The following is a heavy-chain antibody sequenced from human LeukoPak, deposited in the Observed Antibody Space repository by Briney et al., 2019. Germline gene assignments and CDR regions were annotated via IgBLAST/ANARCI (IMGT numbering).Heavy chain of an antibody. J-gene: IGHJ6*02. Sequence: PSETLSLTCTVSGGSISSYYWSWIRQPAGKGLEWIGRIYTSGSTNYNPSLKSRVTMSVDTSKNQFSLKLSSVTAADTAVYYCARGIRGPNNPYYGMDVWGQGTTVTVSS. CDR2: IYTSGST. V-gene: IGHV4-4*07. D-gene: IGHD3-10*01. CDR3: ARGIRGPNNPYYGMDV. CDR1: GGSISSYY.